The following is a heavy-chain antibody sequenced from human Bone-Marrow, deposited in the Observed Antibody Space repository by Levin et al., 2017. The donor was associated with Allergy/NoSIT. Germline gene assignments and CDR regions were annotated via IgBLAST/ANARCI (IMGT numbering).Heavy chain of an antibody. J-gene: IGHJ4*02. CDR3: AKSPNGERPRSIDY. CDR1: GFTFSSYA. D-gene: IGHD1-26*01. CDR2: ISGSGGST. V-gene: IGHV3-23*01. Sequence: GESLKISCAASGFTFSSYAMSWVRQAPGKGLEWVSAISGSGGSTYYADSVKGRFTISRDNSKNTLYLQMNSLRAEDTAVYYCAKSPNGERPRSIDYWGQGTLVTVSS.